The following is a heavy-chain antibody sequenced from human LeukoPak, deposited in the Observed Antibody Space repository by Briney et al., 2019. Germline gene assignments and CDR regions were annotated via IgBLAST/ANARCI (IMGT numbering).Heavy chain of an antibody. CDR2: ISSSGSTI. CDR3: ARGLANYYGSGSYRGWFDP. V-gene: IGHV3-48*03. J-gene: IGHJ5*02. CDR1: GFTFSSYE. D-gene: IGHD3-10*01. Sequence: GSLRLSCAASGFTFSSYEMNWVRQAPGKGLEWVSYISSSGSTIYYADSVKGRFTISRDNAKNSLYLQMNSLRAEDTAVYYRARGLANYYGSGSYRGWFDPWGQGTLVTVSS.